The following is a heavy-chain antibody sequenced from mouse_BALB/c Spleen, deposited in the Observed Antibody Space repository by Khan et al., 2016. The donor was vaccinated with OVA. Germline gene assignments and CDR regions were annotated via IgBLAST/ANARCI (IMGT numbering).Heavy chain of an antibody. CDR2: ISSGGHYT. CDR3: ARSSTTAKGDYDAMEY. Sequence: EVKLEESGGDLVKPGGSLKLSCAASGFTFSSYGMSWVRQTPDKRLEWVATISSGGHYTYFPDSVRGRFTISRDNAKNTLYLQMSSLKSEDTAMYYCARSSTTAKGDYDAMEYWGQGTSVTVSS. CDR1: GFTFSSYG. V-gene: IGHV5-6*02. J-gene: IGHJ4*01. D-gene: IGHD1-2*01.